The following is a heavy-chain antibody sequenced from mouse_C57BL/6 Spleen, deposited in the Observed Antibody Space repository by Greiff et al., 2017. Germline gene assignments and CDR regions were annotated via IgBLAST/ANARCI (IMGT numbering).Heavy chain of an antibody. CDR1: GYSITSGYY. CDR2: ISYDGSN. Sequence: ESGPGLVKPSQSLSLTCSVTGYSITSGYYWNWIRQFPGNKLEWMGYISYDGSNNYNPSLKNRISITRDTSKNQFFLKLKSVTTEDTATYYCARGYYDYDWYFDVWGTGTTVTVSS. D-gene: IGHD2-4*01. CDR3: ARGYYDYDWYFDV. J-gene: IGHJ1*03. V-gene: IGHV3-6*01.